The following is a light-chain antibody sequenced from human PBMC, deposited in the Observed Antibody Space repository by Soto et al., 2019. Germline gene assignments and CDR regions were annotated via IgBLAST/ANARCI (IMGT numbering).Light chain of an antibody. J-gene: IGKJ2*01. Sequence: DIVMTPSPLSLPVTPGEPASISCRSSQSLLHGNGYNYLDWYLQKPGQSPQLLIYLGSNRASGVPDRFSGSGSGTDFTLKISRLEAEDVGVYYCMQTLQSPYTFGQGTKLEIK. CDR2: LGS. CDR1: QSLLHGNGYNY. V-gene: IGKV2-28*01. CDR3: MQTLQSPYT.